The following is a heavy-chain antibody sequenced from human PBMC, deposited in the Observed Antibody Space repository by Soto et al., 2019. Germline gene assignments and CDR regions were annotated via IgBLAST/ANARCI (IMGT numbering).Heavy chain of an antibody. D-gene: IGHD5-12*01. V-gene: IGHV1-3*01. Sequence: GAXVKVSCKASGYTFTSYAMHWVRQAPGQRLEWMGWINAGNGNTKYSQKFQGRVTITRDTSASTAYMELSSLRSEDTAVYYCARVLEYSRPGAFDICGQGTMVTVSS. CDR1: GYTFTSYA. CDR2: INAGNGNT. J-gene: IGHJ3*02. CDR3: ARVLEYSRPGAFDI.